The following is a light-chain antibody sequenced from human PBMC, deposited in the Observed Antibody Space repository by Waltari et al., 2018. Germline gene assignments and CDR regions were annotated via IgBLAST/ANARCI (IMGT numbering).Light chain of an antibody. J-gene: IGLJ1*01. V-gene: IGLV2-18*02. Sequence: QSALTQPPSVSGSPGQSVTISCTGPSSYVGSYNRVSWYQQPPDTAPKRIIYEVSDRPSGVPDRFSGSKSANTAFLTISGLQAEDEADYFCSSYTSSSTWVFGTGTKVTVL. CDR2: EVS. CDR3: SSYTSSSTWV. CDR1: SSYVGSYNR.